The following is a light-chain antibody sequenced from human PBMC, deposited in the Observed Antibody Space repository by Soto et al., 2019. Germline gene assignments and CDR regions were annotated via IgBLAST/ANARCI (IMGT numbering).Light chain of an antibody. J-gene: IGLJ1*01. CDR3: SSYAGINNLGV. CDR2: AVN. Sequence: QSALTQPPSASGSPGQSVTISCTGTSSDVGGYKYVSWYQQHPGKAPKLMIFAVNKRPSGVPARFSGSKSGNTASQTVSGLQAEDEADYYCSSYAGINNLGVFGTGTKLTVL. V-gene: IGLV2-8*01. CDR1: SSDVGGYKY.